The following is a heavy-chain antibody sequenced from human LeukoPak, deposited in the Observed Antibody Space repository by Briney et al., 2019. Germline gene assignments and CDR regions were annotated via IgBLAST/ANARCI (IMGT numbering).Heavy chain of an antibody. CDR2: ISYDGSNK. J-gene: IGHJ4*02. Sequence: GGSLRLSCAASGFAFSSYAMHWVRQAPGKGLEWVAVISYDGSNKYYADSVKGRFTISRDNSKNTLYLQMNSLRAEDTAVYYCASETADSSGYYYHYFDYWGQGTLVTVSS. CDR3: ASETADSSGYYYHYFDY. CDR1: GFAFSSYA. V-gene: IGHV3-30-3*01. D-gene: IGHD3-22*01.